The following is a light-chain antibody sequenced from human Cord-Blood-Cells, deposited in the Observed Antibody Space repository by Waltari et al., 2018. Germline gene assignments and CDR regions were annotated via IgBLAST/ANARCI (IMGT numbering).Light chain of an antibody. J-gene: IGKJ4*01. Sequence: DIKMTQSPSSLSASVGDRVTITCQASQEISNYLNWYQKKPGKAPKHLIYDASNLETGVPSRFSGSGSGTDFTFTISSLEPEDIATYYCQQYDNLPLTFGGGSKVEIK. V-gene: IGKV1-33*01. CDR1: QEISNY. CDR2: DAS. CDR3: QQYDNLPLT.